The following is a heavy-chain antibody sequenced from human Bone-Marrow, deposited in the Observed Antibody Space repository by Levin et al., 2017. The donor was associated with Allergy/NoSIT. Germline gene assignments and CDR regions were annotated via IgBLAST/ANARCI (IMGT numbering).Heavy chain of an antibody. CDR2: INYSGSD. Sequence: SETLSLTCGVSGGPLSGFYWSWIRQPPGKGLEWIGEINYSGSDRYDSSLKSRVTISIDTATNQFSLKMRSVTAADPAMCYCARRGFTYGPPPDFWGQGTLVTVSS. J-gene: IGHJ4*02. CDR1: GGPLSGFY. V-gene: IGHV4-34*01. CDR3: ARRGFTYGPPPDF. D-gene: IGHD3-10*01.